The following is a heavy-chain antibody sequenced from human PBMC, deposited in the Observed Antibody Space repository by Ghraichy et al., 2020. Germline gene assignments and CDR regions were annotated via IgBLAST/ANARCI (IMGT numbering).Heavy chain of an antibody. CDR2: INHSGSA. CDR3: ARVWPWSSSGYPNWVAEF. CDR1: GGSLSGYY. Sequence: SETLSLTCAVSGGSLSGYYWTWIRQPAGKGLEWIGEINHSGSANYNSSLKIRVTLSFDTSKKQFSLNLNSVTAADTGAYYCARVWPWSSSGYPNWVAEFWGQATQVTVSS. D-gene: IGHD3-22*01. V-gene: IGHV4-34*01. J-gene: IGHJ4*02.